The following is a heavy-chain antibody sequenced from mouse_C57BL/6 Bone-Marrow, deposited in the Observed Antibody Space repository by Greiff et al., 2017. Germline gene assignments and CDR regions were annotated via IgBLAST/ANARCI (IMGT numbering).Heavy chain of an antibody. CDR1: GFAFTNYL. CDR3: ARDERNYLYYCGD. V-gene: IGHV1-54*01. CDR2: INPGSGGT. J-gene: IGHJ2*01. D-gene: IGHD2-1*01. Sequence: QVQLQQSGAELVRPGTSVKVSCKASGFAFTNYLIEWVKQRPGQGLEWIGVINPGSGGTYYNEKFKGRGTLTADKSTSTAYMQISSLTSEDSAIYYCARDERNYLYYCGDWGQGTTLTVSS.